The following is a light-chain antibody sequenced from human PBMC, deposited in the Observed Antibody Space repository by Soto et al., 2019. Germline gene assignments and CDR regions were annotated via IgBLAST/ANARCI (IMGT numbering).Light chain of an antibody. Sequence: DIVMTQSPLSLPVTPGEAASISCRSSQSLLYSNGYTYLDWYLQKPGQSPQLLIYLGFYRASGVPDRFSGSGSGTDFTLRISRVEAEDVGVYYCMQALQTPLTFGGGTKVEIK. V-gene: IGKV2-28*01. CDR3: MQALQTPLT. J-gene: IGKJ4*01. CDR2: LGF. CDR1: QSLLYSNGYTY.